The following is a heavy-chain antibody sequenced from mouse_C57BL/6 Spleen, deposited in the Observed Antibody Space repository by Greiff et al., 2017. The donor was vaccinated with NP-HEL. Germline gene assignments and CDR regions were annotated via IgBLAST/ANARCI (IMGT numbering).Heavy chain of an antibody. CDR3: ARDGGYFDY. CDR1: GFTFSDYY. CDR2: INYDGSST. V-gene: IGHV5-16*01. J-gene: IGHJ2*01. Sequence: EVKLVESEGGLVQPGSSMKLSCTASGFTFSDYYMAWVRQVPEKGLEWVANINYDGSSTYYLDSLKSRFIISRDNAKNLLYLQMSSLKSEDTATYYCARDGGYFDYWGQGTTLTVSS.